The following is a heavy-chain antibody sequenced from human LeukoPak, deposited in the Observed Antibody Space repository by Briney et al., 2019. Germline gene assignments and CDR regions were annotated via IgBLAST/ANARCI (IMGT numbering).Heavy chain of an antibody. Sequence: SVKVSCKASGGTFTSYAISWVRQAPGQGLEWMGRIIPIFGTANYAQKFQGRVTITTDESTSTASMELSSLRSEDTAVYYSARSHRITMIVVGQTNAFDIWGQGTMVTVSS. CDR2: IIPIFGTA. V-gene: IGHV1-69*05. CDR3: ARSHRITMIVVGQTNAFDI. D-gene: IGHD3-22*01. J-gene: IGHJ3*02. CDR1: GGTFTSYA.